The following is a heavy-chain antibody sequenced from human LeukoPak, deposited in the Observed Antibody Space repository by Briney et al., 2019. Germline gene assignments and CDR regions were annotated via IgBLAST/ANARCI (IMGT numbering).Heavy chain of an antibody. CDR3: ARAGTTLLLDY. CDR2: ISAYNGNT. J-gene: IGHJ4*02. CDR1: GYTFTSYG. Sequence: ASVKVSCKASGYTFTSYGISWVRQAPGQGLEWMGWISAYNGNTNYAQNLQGRVTMTTDTSTNTVYLELRSLTSDDTAVYYCARAGTTLLLDYWGQGTLVTVSS. D-gene: IGHD4-11*01. V-gene: IGHV1-18*01.